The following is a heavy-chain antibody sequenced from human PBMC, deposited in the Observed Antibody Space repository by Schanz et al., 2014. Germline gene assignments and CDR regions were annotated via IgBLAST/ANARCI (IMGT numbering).Heavy chain of an antibody. D-gene: IGHD5-12*01. CDR2: IWSDGSRT. V-gene: IGHV3-33*03. CDR3: AGAVATIRADSFDI. J-gene: IGHJ3*02. Sequence: QVQLVESGGGVVQRGGSLRLSCAASGFIFSNYGMHWVRQAPGKGLEWVAFIWSDGSRTYHAESVKGRFTISRDNAKNSLYLQMNSLRAEDTAVDYCAGAVATIRADSFDIWGQGTMVAVSS. CDR1: GFIFSNYG.